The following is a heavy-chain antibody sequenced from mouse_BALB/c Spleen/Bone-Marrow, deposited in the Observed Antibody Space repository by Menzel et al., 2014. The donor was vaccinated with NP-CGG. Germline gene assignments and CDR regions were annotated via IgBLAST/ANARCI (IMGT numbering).Heavy chain of an antibody. CDR1: GFTFNTYA. V-gene: IGHV10-1*02. Sequence: DVQLQESGGGLVQPKGSLKLSCAASGFTFNTYAMNWVRQAPGKGLEWVARIRSKSNNYATYYADSVKDRFTISRDDSQSMLYLQMNNVKTEDTAMYYCVRHEGGYGYDAWFAYWGQGTLVTVSA. J-gene: IGHJ3*01. CDR2: IRSKSNNYAT. D-gene: IGHD2-2*01. CDR3: VRHEGGYGYDAWFAY.